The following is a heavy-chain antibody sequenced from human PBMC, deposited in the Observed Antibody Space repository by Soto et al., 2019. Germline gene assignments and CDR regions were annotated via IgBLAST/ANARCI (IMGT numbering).Heavy chain of an antibody. CDR2: IYYSGST. D-gene: IGHD6-13*01. CDR1: GGSISSSSYY. Sequence: SETLSLTCTVSGGSISSSSYYWGWIRQPPGKGLEWIGSIYYSGSTYYNPSLKSRVTISVDTSKNQFSLKLSSVTAADTAVYYCARRGSSSAFHWAPIDYWGQGNLVTVSS. V-gene: IGHV4-39*01. CDR3: ARRGSSSAFHWAPIDY. J-gene: IGHJ4*02.